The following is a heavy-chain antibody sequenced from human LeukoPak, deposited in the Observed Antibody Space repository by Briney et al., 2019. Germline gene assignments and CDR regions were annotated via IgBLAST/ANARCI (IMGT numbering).Heavy chain of an antibody. CDR1: GFRFSSYT. J-gene: IGHJ4*02. V-gene: IGHV3-23*01. D-gene: IGHD3-16*01. CDR2: ISGGGDRT. CDR3: AILGGGMAY. Sequence: GGSLRLSCAASGFRFSSYTMNWVRQAPGKGLEWVSGISGGGDRTYYADFVKGRVTISRDNSRNTLYLQMSSLRADDTAVYYCAILGGGMAYWGQGTLVAVSS.